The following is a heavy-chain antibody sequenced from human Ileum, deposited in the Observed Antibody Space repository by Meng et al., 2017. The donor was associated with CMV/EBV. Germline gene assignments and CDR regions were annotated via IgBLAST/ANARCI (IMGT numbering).Heavy chain of an antibody. D-gene: IGHD2-8*02. CDR3: TAVSTDSYMELDK. J-gene: IGHJ4*02. V-gene: IGHV3-15*07. Sequence: SGYEVKIAWMNWVRQGAGKGLEWIGRIRSNGSCRTTDLAAPVRGRFTISRDESQNTLFLQMNSLKIEDTAVYYCTAVSTDSYMELDKWGQGTLVTVSS. CDR2: IRSNGSCRTT. CDR1: GYEVKIAW.